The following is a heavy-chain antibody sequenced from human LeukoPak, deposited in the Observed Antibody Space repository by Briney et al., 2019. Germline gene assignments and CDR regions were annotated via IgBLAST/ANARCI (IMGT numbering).Heavy chain of an antibody. CDR3: AGMFGGPKPLFDY. J-gene: IGHJ4*02. Sequence: PSESLSLTCAVYGGPFSGYYWSWIRQPPGKGLEWIGEINHSGSTNYNPSLKSRVTISVDTSKNQFSLKLSSVTAADTAVYYCAGMFGGPKPLFDYWGQGTLVTVSS. V-gene: IGHV4-34*01. CDR1: GGPFSGYY. CDR2: INHSGST. D-gene: IGHD3-16*01.